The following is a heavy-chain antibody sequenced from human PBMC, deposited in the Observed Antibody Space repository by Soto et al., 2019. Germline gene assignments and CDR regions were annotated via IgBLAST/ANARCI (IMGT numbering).Heavy chain of an antibody. CDR1: GYTFTGYY. CDR3: ARAGGSGWHGTDAFDI. V-gene: IGHV1-2*02. J-gene: IGHJ3*02. CDR2: INPNSGGT. Sequence: ASVKVSCKASGYTFTGYYMHWVRQAPGQGLEWMGWINPNSGGTNYAQKFQGRVTMTRDTSISTAYMELSRLRSDDTAVYYYARAGGSGWHGTDAFDIWGQGTMVTVSS. D-gene: IGHD6-19*01.